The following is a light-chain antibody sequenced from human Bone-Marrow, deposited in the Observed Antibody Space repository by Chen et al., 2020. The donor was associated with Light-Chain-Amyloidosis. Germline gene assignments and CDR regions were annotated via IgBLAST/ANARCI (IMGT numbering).Light chain of an antibody. J-gene: IGLJ3*02. Sequence: NFMLTQPHAVSESPGKTVIISCTRSSGSIATNYVQWYPQRPGSSPTTVIYEDDQSPFGVPDRFSGSTDRSSNSASLTISGLKTEDEADYYCQSYQGSSQGVFGGGTKLTVL. V-gene: IGLV6-57*01. CDR2: EDD. CDR1: SGSIATNY. CDR3: QSYQGSSQGV.